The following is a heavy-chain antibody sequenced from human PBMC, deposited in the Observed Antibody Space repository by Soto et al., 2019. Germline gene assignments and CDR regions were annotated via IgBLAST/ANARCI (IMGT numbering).Heavy chain of an antibody. D-gene: IGHD4-17*01. CDR1: GGSISSGDYY. CDR3: ARDTGNDYYGMDV. Sequence: LSLTCTVSGGSISSGDYYWTWIRQPPGKGLEWIGYTYYSGDTYYNPSLKSRVSISVDTSKNQFSLKLRSVTAADTAVYYCARDTGNDYYGMDVWGQGTTVTVSS. J-gene: IGHJ6*02. V-gene: IGHV4-30-4*01. CDR2: TYYSGDT.